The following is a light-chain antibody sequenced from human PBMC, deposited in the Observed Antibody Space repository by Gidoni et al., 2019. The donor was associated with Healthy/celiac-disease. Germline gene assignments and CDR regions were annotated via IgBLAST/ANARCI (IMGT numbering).Light chain of an antibody. Sequence: NFMLTQPHSVSESPGKTVTISCTGSSGSIASNFLQWYRQRPGSAPTIVIYEDERRPSGVPYRFSGSIDSSSNSASLTISGLKTEDEADYYCQSVDSSNQVVFGGGTRLTVL. CDR2: EDE. CDR1: SGSIASNF. V-gene: IGLV6-57*02. J-gene: IGLJ2*01. CDR3: QSVDSSNQVV.